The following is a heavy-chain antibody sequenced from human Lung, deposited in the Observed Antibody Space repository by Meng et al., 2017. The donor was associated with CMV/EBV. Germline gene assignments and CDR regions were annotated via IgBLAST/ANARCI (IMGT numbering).Heavy chain of an antibody. CDR1: GGSITSYY. Sequence: SETXSLTFTVSGGSITSYYWSWIRQPPGKGLEWIAYMYYSRDASYNPSLRSRVTVSVDTSKSQFSLQLSSVTAADTAVYYCARDWQGGAEPYGMDVLGQGXTVTVSS. CDR3: ARDWQGGAEPYGMDV. CDR2: MYYSRDA. D-gene: IGHD1-14*01. V-gene: IGHV4-59*01. J-gene: IGHJ6*02.